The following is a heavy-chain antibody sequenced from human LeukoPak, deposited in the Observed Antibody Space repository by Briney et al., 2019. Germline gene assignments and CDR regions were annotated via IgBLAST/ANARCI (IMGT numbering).Heavy chain of an antibody. V-gene: IGHV3-21*01. D-gene: IGHD6-19*01. CDR3: ARDLYSSGWYSCFDY. CDR1: GFTFSSYS. Sequence: PGGSLRLSCAASGFTFSSYSMNWVRQAPGKGLEWVSSISSGSSYIYYADSVKGRFNISRDNAKNSLYLQMNSLRAEDTAVYYCARDLYSSGWYSCFDYWGQGTLVTVSS. CDR2: ISSGSSYI. J-gene: IGHJ4*02.